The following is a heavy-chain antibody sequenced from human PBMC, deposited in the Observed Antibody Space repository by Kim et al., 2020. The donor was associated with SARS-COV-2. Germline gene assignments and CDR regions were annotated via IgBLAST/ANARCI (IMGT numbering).Heavy chain of an antibody. CDR3: ASDRWDRVVVPAAIFDY. V-gene: IGHV3-23*01. Sequence: GGSLRLSCAASGFTFSSYAMGWVRQAPGKGLEGVAAMRGSGGNTYYADSGKGRFTITRDNSKNTVYMQMNSLRAEDTAVYYCASDRWDRVVVPAAIFDYWRQGTVANVS. CDR1: GFTFSSYA. D-gene: IGHD2-2*01. J-gene: IGHJ4*02. CDR2: MRGSGGNT.